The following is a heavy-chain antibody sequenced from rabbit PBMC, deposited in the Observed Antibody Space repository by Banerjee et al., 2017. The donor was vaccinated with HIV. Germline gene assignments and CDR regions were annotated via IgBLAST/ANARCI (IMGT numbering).Heavy chain of an antibody. D-gene: IGHD6-1*01. CDR3: ARDPPMGAGYAGYGYAYL. CDR1: GFDFSSYY. J-gene: IGHJ4*01. Sequence: QLKETGGGLVQPGGSLTLSCKASGFDFSSYYMSWVRQAPGKGLEWIGYIDPVFVSTDYASWVNGRFTISSDNAQNTVDLQMNSLTAADTATYFCARDPPMGAGYAGYGYAYLWGPGTLVTVS. V-gene: IGHV1S7*01. CDR2: IDPVFVST.